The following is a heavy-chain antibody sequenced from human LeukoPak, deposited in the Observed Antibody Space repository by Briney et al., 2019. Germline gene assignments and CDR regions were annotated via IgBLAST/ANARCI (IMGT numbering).Heavy chain of an antibody. D-gene: IGHD2-15*01. V-gene: IGHV1-69*04. J-gene: IGHJ4*02. CDR2: IIPILGIA. CDR1: GGTFSSYA. Sequence: GASVKVSCKASGGTFSSYAISWVRQAPGQGLEWMGRIIPILGIANYAQKFQGRVTITADKSTSTAYMELSSLRSEDTAVYYCAKVGGPGDYFDYWAQGTLVTVSS. CDR3: AKVGGPGDYFDY.